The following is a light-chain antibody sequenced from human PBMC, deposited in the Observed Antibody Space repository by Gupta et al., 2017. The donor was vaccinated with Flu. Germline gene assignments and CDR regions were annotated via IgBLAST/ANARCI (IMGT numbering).Light chain of an antibody. CDR2: RNN. V-gene: IGLV1-47*01. J-gene: IGLJ3*02. Sequence: RVTISCSGSSSSIGTNYVYWYQQLPGTAPKLLIYRNNQRPSGVPDRFSGSRSGTSASLAISGLRSEDEADYYCAAWDDSLSGWVFGGGTRLTVL. CDR3: AAWDDSLSGWV. CDR1: SSSIGTNY.